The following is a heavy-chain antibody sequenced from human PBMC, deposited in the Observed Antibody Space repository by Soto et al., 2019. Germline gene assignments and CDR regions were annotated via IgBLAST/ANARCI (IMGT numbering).Heavy chain of an antibody. CDR3: AKGTAYGVAVAGTFYCYYGLAD. D-gene: IGHD6-19*01. V-gene: IGHV3-23*01. J-gene: IGHJ6*02. CDR1: GFTVTSDA. Sequence: AASLRLSCAASGFTVTSDAMSWFRQAPGKGLEGVSAISGSGGTTYCADSVKGLFTISRDHSKNTLYLQMNSLRAQHTAVYYCAKGTAYGVAVAGTFYCYYGLADWVHLTRVPVS. CDR2: ISGSGGTT.